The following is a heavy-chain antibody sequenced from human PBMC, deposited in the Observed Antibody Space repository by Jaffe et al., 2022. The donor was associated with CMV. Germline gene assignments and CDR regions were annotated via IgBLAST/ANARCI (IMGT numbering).Heavy chain of an antibody. Sequence: EVQLVESGGGLVKPGGSLRLSCAASGFTFSSYSMNWVRQAPGKGLEWVSSISSSSSYIYYADSVKGRFTISRDNAKNSLYLQMNSLRAEDTAVYYCAREYYDFWSGYSGREFDYWGQGTLVTVSS. D-gene: IGHD3-3*01. V-gene: IGHV3-21*01. CDR1: GFTFSSYS. J-gene: IGHJ4*02. CDR3: AREYYDFWSGYSGREFDY. CDR2: ISSSSSYI.